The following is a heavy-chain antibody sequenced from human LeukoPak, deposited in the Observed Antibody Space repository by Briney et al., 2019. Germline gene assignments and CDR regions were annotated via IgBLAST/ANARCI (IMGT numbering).Heavy chain of an antibody. CDR1: GFTFSSYS. CDR2: ISSSSYI. D-gene: IGHD2-2*01. V-gene: IGHV3-21*01. Sequence: GGSLRLSCAASGFTFSSYSMNWVRQTPGKGLEWVSSISSSSYIYYADSLKGRFTISRDNAKNSLYLQMNSLRAEDTAVYYCARGYCSSTSCFFAFDIWGQGTMVTVSS. CDR3: ARGYCSSTSCFFAFDI. J-gene: IGHJ3*02.